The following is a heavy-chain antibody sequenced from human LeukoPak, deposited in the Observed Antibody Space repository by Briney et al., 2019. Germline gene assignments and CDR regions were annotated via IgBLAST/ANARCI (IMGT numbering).Heavy chain of an antibody. V-gene: IGHV1-2*06. D-gene: IGHD6-6*01. J-gene: IGHJ5*02. Sequence: ASVKVSCKASGYTFTGYYMHWVRQAPGQGLEWMGRINPNSGGTNYAQKFQGSVTMTRDTSISTAYMELSRLRSDDTAVYYCARGRTRASSSGWFDPWGQGTLVTVSS. CDR2: INPNSGGT. CDR1: GYTFTGYY. CDR3: ARGRTRASSSGWFDP.